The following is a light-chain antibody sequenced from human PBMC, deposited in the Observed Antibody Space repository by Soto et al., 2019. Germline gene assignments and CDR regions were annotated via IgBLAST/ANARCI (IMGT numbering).Light chain of an antibody. V-gene: IGKV3-20*01. CDR3: QQYGNSRA. J-gene: IGKJ1*01. CDR1: QSVSTSH. CDR2: GAS. Sequence: EIVLPQSPGTLSLSPGERATLSCRASQSVSTSHLAWYQQKPGQAPRLLIYGASSRATGIPDRFSGSGSGTDFTLTISRLESEDFPVYYCQQYGNSRAFGQGTKVEIK.